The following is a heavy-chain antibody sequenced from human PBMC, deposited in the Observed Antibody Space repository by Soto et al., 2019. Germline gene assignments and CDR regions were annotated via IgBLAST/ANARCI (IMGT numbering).Heavy chain of an antibody. CDR3: ARELSGSWYNWFDP. D-gene: IGHD5-12*01. V-gene: IGHV3-53*01. CDR2: IHSDVTT. J-gene: IGHJ5*02. Sequence: VGSLRLSCAASGFSVSSNSMSWVRQAPGKGLEWVSVIHSDVTTYYADSVKGRFIISRDNSKDTLYLQMNRLRAEDTAVYYCARELSGSWYNWFDPWGQGTLVTVSS. CDR1: GFSVSSNS.